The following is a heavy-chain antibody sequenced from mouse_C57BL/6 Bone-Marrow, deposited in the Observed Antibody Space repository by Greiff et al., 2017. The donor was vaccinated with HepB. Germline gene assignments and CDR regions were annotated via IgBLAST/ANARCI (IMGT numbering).Heavy chain of an antibody. CDR2: IRLKSDNYAT. J-gene: IGHJ2*01. V-gene: IGHV6-3*01. CDR1: GFTFSNYW. Sequence: EVKVEESGGGLVQPGGSMKLSCVASGFTFSNYWMNWVRQSPEKGLEWVAQIRLKSDNYATHYAESVKGRFTISRDDSKSSVYLQMNNLRAEDTGIYYCTANWDNYFDYWGQGTTLTVSS. CDR3: TANWDNYFDY. D-gene: IGHD4-1*01.